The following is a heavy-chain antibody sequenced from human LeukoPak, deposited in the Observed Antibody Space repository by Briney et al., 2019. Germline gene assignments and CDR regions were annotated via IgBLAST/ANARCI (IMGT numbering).Heavy chain of an antibody. J-gene: IGHJ6*02. V-gene: IGHV3-30*18. CDR3: AKDRSYRGTMKVVISSPYYYYGRDV. CDR2: ISYDGSNE. CDR1: GFTFNNYG. Sequence: GGSLRLSCAASGFTFNNYGMHWVRQAPGKGLEWVAVISYDGSNEYYEDSAKGRFTISRDISKSTLYLEMNSLRGEDTAVYYCAKDRSYRGTMKVVISSPYYYYGRDVWGRGTTVTVSS. D-gene: IGHD3-22*01.